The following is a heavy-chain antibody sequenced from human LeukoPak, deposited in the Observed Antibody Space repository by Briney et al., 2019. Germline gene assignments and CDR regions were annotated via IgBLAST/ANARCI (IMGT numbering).Heavy chain of an antibody. CDR2: IKRKTDGGTT. CDR3: TTGVTGTTIDY. D-gene: IGHD1-7*01. Sequence: GGSLRLSCAASGFTFSNAWMSWVRQVPGKGLEWVGRIKRKTDGGTTDYAAPVKCRFTISRDDSKNTLYLQMNSLKTEDTAVYYCTTGVTGTTIDYWGQGTLVTVSS. CDR1: GFTFSNAW. V-gene: IGHV3-15*01. J-gene: IGHJ4*02.